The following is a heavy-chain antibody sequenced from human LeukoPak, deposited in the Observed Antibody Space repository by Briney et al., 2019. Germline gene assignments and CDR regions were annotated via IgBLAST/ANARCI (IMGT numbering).Heavy chain of an antibody. CDR3: AKGPAGPRTFNSFDY. Sequence: GGSLRLSCAASGFAFSRYSMNWVRQAPGKGLEWVSAISGSGGSTYYADSVKGRFTISRDNSKNTLYLQMNSLRAEDTAVYYCAKGPAGPRTFNSFDYWGQGTLVTVSS. CDR1: GFAFSRYS. J-gene: IGHJ4*02. CDR2: ISGSGGST. D-gene: IGHD6-19*01. V-gene: IGHV3-23*01.